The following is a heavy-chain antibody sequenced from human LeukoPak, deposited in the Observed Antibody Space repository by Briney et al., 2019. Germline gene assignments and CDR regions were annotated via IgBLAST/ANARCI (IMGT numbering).Heavy chain of an antibody. V-gene: IGHV3-7*01. CDR1: GFTFSSYW. CDR2: IKQDGSDK. D-gene: IGHD5-18*01. CDR3: ARGEFAWIQGSYGMNV. J-gene: IGHJ6*02. Sequence: PGGSLRLSCAASGFTFSSYWMSWVRQAPGKGLEWVAKIKQDGSDKYYVDSVKGRFTISRDNAKNVLYLQVNSLRPEDTAVYYCARGEFAWIQGSYGMNVWGQGTTVTVSS.